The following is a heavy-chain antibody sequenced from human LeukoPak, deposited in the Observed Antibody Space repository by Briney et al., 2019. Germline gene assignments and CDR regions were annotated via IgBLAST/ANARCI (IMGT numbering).Heavy chain of an antibody. CDR2: IYYSGST. V-gene: IGHV4-39*01. Sequence: SETLSLTCTVSGGSISSSGDYWGWIRQPPGKGLEWIASIYYSGSTYYNPSLKSRVTISVDTSKNQLSLKLSSLTAADTAVYYCARHEYSGSYYGLSWFDPWGQGTLVTVSS. J-gene: IGHJ5*02. CDR1: GGSISSSGDY. D-gene: IGHD1-26*01. CDR3: ARHEYSGSYYGLSWFDP.